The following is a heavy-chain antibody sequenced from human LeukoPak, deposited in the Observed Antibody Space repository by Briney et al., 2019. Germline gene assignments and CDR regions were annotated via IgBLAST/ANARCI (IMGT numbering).Heavy chain of an antibody. CDR2: IIPILGIA. CDR1: GYTFTSYG. Sequence: GASVKVSCKASGYTFTSYGISWVRQAPGQGLEWMGRIIPILGIANYAQKFQGRVTITADKSTSTAYMELSSLRSEDTAVYYCAGVLRYFDWLLDYWGQGTLVTVSS. V-gene: IGHV1-69*04. CDR3: AGVLRYFDWLLDY. D-gene: IGHD3-9*01. J-gene: IGHJ4*02.